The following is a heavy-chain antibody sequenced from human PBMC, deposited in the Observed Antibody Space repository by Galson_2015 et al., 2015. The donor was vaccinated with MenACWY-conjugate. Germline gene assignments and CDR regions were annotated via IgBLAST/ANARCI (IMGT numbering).Heavy chain of an antibody. CDR1: GFTFSSYW. D-gene: IGHD2-2*01. Sequence: SLRLSCAASGFTFSSYWMHWVRQAPGKGLVWVSLINSDGSSTSYADSVKGRFTISIDNAKNTLYLQMNSLRAEDTAVYYCAVDCSSTRCYGASGGYWGQGTLVTVSS. CDR2: INSDGSST. J-gene: IGHJ4*02. CDR3: AVDCSSTRCYGASGGY. V-gene: IGHV3-74*01.